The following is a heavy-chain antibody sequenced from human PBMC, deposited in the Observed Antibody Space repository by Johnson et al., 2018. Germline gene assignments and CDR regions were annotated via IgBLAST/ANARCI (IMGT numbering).Heavy chain of an antibody. V-gene: IGHV3-23*04. Sequence: VQLVQSGGGLVQPGGSLRLSCAASGFTFSSYAISWVRQAPGKGLEWVSAISGRGGSTYYADSVKGRFTISRDNSKNTLYLQMNSRRAEDTAVYYCATAVTTSRYFQHWGQGTLVTVSS. CDR2: ISGRGGST. J-gene: IGHJ1*01. CDR1: GFTFSSYA. D-gene: IGHD4-17*01. CDR3: ATAVTTSRYFQH.